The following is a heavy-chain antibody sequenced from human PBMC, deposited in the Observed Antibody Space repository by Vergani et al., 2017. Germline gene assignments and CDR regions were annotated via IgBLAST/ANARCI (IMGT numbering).Heavy chain of an antibody. CDR2: IFYSGST. V-gene: IGHV4-30-4*01. Sequence: QVQLQESGPGLVKPSQTLSLTCTVSGGSISSGDYYWSWIRQPPGKGQEWIGYIFYSGSTYYNPSLKSRVTISVDTFKNQFSLKLSSVTAADTAVYYCARSGSYGNTEHLDYWGQGTLVIVSS. D-gene: IGHD1-26*01. CDR3: ARSGSYGNTEHLDY. J-gene: IGHJ4*02. CDR1: GGSISSGDYY.